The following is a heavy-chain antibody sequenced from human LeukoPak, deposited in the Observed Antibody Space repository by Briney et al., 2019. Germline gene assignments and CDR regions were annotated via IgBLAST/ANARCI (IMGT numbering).Heavy chain of an antibody. CDR1: GGSISSYY. CDR2: IYYSGST. Sequence: PSETLSLTCSVSGGSISSYYWSWIRQPPGKGLEWIGYIYYSGSTNYNPSLKSRVTISVDTSKNQFSLKLSSVTAADTAVYYCARVRLPSWFDPWGQGSLVTVSS. V-gene: IGHV4-59*08. J-gene: IGHJ5*01. CDR3: ARVRLPSWFDP.